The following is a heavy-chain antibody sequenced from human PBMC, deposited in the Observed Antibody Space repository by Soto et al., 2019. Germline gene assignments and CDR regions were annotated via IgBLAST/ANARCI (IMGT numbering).Heavy chain of an antibody. CDR3: ARDNTIFPPPSASNYYYGKDV. V-gene: IGHV4-31*03. Sequence: ASETLSLTCTVSGGSISSGGYYWSWIRQHPGKGLEWIGYIYYSGSTYYNPSLKSRVTISVDTSKNQFSLKLSSVTAADTAVYYCARDNTIFPPPSASNYYYGKDVWGQGTTVTVSS. CDR1: GGSISSGGYY. CDR2: IYYSGST. D-gene: IGHD3-9*01. J-gene: IGHJ6*02.